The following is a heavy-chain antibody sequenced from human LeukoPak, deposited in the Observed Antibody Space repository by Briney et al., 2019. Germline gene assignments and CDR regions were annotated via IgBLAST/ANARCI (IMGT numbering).Heavy chain of an antibody. J-gene: IGHJ4*02. CDR1: GGTFSSYA. V-gene: IGHV1-69*05. CDR3: ARVRYSSGWYFDY. CDR2: IIPIFGTA. Sequence: SVKVSCKASGGTFSSYAISWVRQAPGQGLEWMGRIIPIFGTANYAQKFQGRVTITTDESTRTAYMELSSLRSEDTAVYYCARVRYSSGWYFDYWGQGTLVTVSS. D-gene: IGHD6-19*01.